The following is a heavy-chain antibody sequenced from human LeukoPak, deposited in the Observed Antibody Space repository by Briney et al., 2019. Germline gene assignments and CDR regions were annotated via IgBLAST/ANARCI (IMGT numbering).Heavy chain of an antibody. V-gene: IGHV4-34*01. D-gene: IGHD2-2*01. CDR1: GGSFSGYY. CDR2: INHSGST. CDR3: ASFCSSTSCFGDY. Sequence: SETLSLTCAVYGGSFSGYYWSWIRQPPGKGLEWIGEINHSGSTNYNPSLKSRVTISVDTSKNQFSLKLSSVPAADTAVYYCASFCSSTSCFGDYWGQGTLVTVSS. J-gene: IGHJ4*02.